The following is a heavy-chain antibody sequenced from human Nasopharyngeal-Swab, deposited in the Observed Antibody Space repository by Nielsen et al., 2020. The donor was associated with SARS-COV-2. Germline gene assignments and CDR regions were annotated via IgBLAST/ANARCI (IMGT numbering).Heavy chain of an antibody. CDR2: IWYDGSNK. V-gene: IGHV3-33*01. CDR3: ARGQESYSSSWLNWYFDL. J-gene: IGHJ2*01. CDR1: GFTFSSYG. Sequence: GGSLRLSCAASGFTFSSYGMHWVRQAPGKGLEWVAVIWYDGSNKYYADSVKGRFTISRDNSKNTLYLQMNSLGAEDTAVYYCARGQESYSSSWLNWYFDLWGRGTLVTVSS. D-gene: IGHD6-13*01.